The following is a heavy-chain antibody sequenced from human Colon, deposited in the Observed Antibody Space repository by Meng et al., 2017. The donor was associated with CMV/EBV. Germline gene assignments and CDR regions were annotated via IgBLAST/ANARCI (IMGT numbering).Heavy chain of an antibody. CDR1: GFTFSSYE. CDR3: ARKIWVPTAPRTHYFYYSMDL. J-gene: IGHJ6*02. Sequence: GESLKISCEASGFTFSSYEMNWVRQAPGKGLEWVSYISSSGSAIYYADSVKGRFTISRDNAKNSLYLQMNSLRAEDTAVYHCARKIWVPTAPRTHYFYYSMDLWGQGTTVTVSS. D-gene: IGHD2-2*01. CDR2: ISSSGSAI. V-gene: IGHV3-48*03.